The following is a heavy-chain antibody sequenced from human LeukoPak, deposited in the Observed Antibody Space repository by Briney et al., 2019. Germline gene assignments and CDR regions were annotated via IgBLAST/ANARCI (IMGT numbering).Heavy chain of an antibody. V-gene: IGHV3-33*01. CDR3: ARDLLARGQALLDQ. D-gene: IGHD3-3*01. CDR2: IWYDGSNK. Sequence: GGPLRLSCAASGFTFSTYAMHWVRQAPGKGLEWVAVIWYDGSNKYYVDSVKGRFTISRDNSKNTLYLQMNSLRAEDTAAYYCARDLLARGQALLDQWGQGTLVTVSS. CDR1: GFTFSTYA. J-gene: IGHJ4*02.